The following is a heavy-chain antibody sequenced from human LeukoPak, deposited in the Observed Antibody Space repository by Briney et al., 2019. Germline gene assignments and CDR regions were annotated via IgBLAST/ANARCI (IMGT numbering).Heavy chain of an antibody. Sequence: GGSLRLSCAASGFTFSTYEINWVRQAPGKGLEWLSHISSSSSYIYYADSVKGRFTISRDNAKNSLYLQMNSLRAEDTAVYYCARAGYDYVWGSYLLDYWGQGTLVTVSS. J-gene: IGHJ4*02. CDR2: ISSSSSYI. D-gene: IGHD3-16*02. CDR1: GFTFSTYE. V-gene: IGHV3-21*05. CDR3: ARAGYDYVWGSYLLDY.